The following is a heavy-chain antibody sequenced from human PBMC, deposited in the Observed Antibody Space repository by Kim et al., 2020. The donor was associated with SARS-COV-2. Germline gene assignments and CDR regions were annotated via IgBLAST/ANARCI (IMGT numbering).Heavy chain of an antibody. V-gene: IGHV1-46*01. CDR2: INPSGGST. J-gene: IGHJ6*02. D-gene: IGHD6-19*01. CDR3: ARDSEDLEYSSGWYDGYYYYYGRDV. Sequence: ASVKVSCKASGYTFTSYYMHWERQAPGQGLEWMGIINPSGGSTSYAQKFQGRVTMTRDTSTSTVYMELSSLRSEDTAVYYCARDSEDLEYSSGWYDGYYYYYGRDVWGQGTTVTVSS. CDR1: GYTFTSYY.